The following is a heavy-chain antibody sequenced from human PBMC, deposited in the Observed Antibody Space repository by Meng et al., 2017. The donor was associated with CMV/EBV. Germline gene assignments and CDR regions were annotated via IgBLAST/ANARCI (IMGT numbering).Heavy chain of an antibody. D-gene: IGHD1-7*01. J-gene: IGHJ4*02. Sequence: EVQLVESGVGLIHPGGSLRLSCAASGFTFSNYWMHWIRQAPGKGLMWVSRINIDGSTTTHADSVKGRFTISRDNAKNTVYLQMNSLRAEDTAVYYCARDLHWNSVDYWGQGTLVTVSS. CDR3: ARDLHWNSVDY. CDR2: INIDGSTT. V-gene: IGHV3-74*03. CDR1: GFTFSNYW.